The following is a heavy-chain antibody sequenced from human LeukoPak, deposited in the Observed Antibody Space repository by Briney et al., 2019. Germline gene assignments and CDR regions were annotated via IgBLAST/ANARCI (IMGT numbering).Heavy chain of an antibody. Sequence: PSETLSLTCTVSGGSISSTGYSWGGYYWGWIRQSPGKGPEWIGNIYYSRSTFYTPSLKSRVTISVDTSKNQFSLKLSSVTAADTAVYYCARGPSGVAFDIWGQGTMVTVSS. CDR1: GGSISSTGYSWGGYY. D-gene: IGHD3-10*01. J-gene: IGHJ3*02. CDR2: IYYSRST. V-gene: IGHV4-39*07. CDR3: ARGPSGVAFDI.